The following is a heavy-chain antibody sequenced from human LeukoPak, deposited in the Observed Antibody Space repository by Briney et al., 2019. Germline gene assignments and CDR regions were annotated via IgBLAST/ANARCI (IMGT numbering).Heavy chain of an antibody. Sequence: SETLSLTCTVSGYSISSGYYWGWIRQPPGKGLEWIGSIYHSGSTYYNPSLKSRVTISVDTSKNQFSLKLSSVTAADTAVYYCARAVADTGWAFDIWGQGTMVTVSS. J-gene: IGHJ3*02. CDR1: GYSISSGYY. CDR3: ARAVADTGWAFDI. CDR2: IYHSGST. V-gene: IGHV4-38-2*02. D-gene: IGHD6-19*01.